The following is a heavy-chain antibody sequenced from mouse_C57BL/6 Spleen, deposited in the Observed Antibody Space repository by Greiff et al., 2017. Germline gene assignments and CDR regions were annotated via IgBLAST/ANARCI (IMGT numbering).Heavy chain of an antibody. V-gene: IGHV1-53*01. CDR2: INPSNGGT. CDR3: ARDYYSNFAWFAD. CDR1: GYTFTSYW. D-gene: IGHD2-5*01. J-gene: IGHJ3*01. Sequence: VQLQQPGTELVKPGASVKLSCKASGYTFTSYWMHWVKQRPGQGLEWIGNINPSNGGTNYNEKFKSKATLTVDKSSSTAYLQLSSLTSEASAVYYCARDYYSNFAWFADWGQGTLVTVSA.